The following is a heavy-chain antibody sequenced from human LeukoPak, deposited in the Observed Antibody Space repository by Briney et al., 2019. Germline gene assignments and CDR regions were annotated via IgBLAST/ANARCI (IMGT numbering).Heavy chain of an antibody. CDR1: GFTFSSYA. D-gene: IGHD2-15*01. CDR2: ISYDGSNK. J-gene: IGHJ4*02. CDR3: ARDLYCSGGSCYSLGPFDY. V-gene: IGHV3-30-3*01. Sequence: PGGSLRLSCAASGFTFSSYAMHWVRQAPGKGLEWVAVISYDGSNKYYADSVKGRFTISRDNSKNTLYLQMNSLRAEDTAVCYCARDLYCSGGSCYSLGPFDYWGQGTLVTVSS.